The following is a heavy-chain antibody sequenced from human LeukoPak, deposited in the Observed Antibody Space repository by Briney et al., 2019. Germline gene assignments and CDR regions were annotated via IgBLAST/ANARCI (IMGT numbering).Heavy chain of an antibody. J-gene: IGHJ4*02. CDR2: INTNTGNP. Sequence: ASVKVSCKASGYTFVSYYMHWVRQVPGQGLEWMGWINTNTGNPTYAQGFTGRFVFSLDTSVSTAYLQISSLKAEDTAVYYCARDHEDCSGGSCYVYWGQGTLVTVSS. V-gene: IGHV7-4-1*02. CDR1: GYTFVSYY. CDR3: ARDHEDCSGGSCYVY. D-gene: IGHD2-15*01.